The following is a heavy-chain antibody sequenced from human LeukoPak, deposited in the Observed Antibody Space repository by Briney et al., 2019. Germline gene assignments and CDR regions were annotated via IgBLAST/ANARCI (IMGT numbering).Heavy chain of an antibody. J-gene: IGHJ4*02. V-gene: IGHV3-23*01. CDR2: VSGSGGST. D-gene: IGHD6-13*01. Sequence: GGTLRLSCAASGYSFSSYTMSWGRHAPRKGLEWVSAVSGSGGSTYYADSVKGRFTISTDNSKNTPYLQMNSLRAEDTAVYYCAKNVDSSSWNEDYWGQGTLVTVSS. CDR3: AKNVDSSSWNEDY. CDR1: GYSFSSYT.